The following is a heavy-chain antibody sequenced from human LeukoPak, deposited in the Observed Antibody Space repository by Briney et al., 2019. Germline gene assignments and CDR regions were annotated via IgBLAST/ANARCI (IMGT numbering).Heavy chain of an antibody. J-gene: IGHJ5*02. Sequence: GGSLRLSCAASGFIFSSYAMSWVRQAPGKGLEWVSTISGSGGSTYYADSVKGRFTISRDNSKNTLYLQMNSLRAEDTAVYFCAKKVNYYDTSDPGGWFDPWGQGTLVTVSS. CDR2: ISGSGGST. CDR3: AKKVNYYDTSDPGGWFDP. CDR1: GFIFSSYA. V-gene: IGHV3-23*01. D-gene: IGHD3-22*01.